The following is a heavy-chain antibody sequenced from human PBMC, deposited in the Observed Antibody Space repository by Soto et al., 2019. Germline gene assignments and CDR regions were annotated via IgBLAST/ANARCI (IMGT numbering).Heavy chain of an antibody. V-gene: IGHV1-2*04. CDR2: INPNSGGT. CDR1: GYTFTGYY. D-gene: IGHD6-6*01. CDR3: ARSRTVYSSSSVLGY. Sequence: WASVKVSCKASGYTFTGYYMHWVRQAPGQGLEWMGWINPNSGGTNYAQKFQGWVTMTRDTSISTAYMELSRLRSDDTAVYYCARSRTVYSSSSVLGYWGQGTLVTVSS. J-gene: IGHJ4*02.